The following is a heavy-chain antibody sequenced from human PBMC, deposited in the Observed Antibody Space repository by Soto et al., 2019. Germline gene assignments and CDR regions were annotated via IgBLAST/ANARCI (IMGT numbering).Heavy chain of an antibody. CDR1: GGTFSNYT. CDR2: IIPIFGTT. J-gene: IGHJ5*02. Sequence: QVQLVQSGAEVKKPGSSVKVSCKASGGTFSNYTITWVRQAPGQGLEWLGRIIPIFGTTDYAQKFQGRVTSTADESTTTAYMELSSLRSDDTAVYYCAKYGGSEGYFGNWFYPLGQGTLVTVSS. V-gene: IGHV1-69*15. CDR3: AKYGGSEGYFGNWFYP. D-gene: IGHD1-26*01.